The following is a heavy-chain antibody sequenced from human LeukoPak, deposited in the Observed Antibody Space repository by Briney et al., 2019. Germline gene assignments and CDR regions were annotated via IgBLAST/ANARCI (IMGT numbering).Heavy chain of an antibody. J-gene: IGHJ4*02. V-gene: IGHV3-23*01. CDR1: EITFSNYD. CDR2: ISSTGGNT. Sequence: PGGSLRLSCEVSEITFSNYDMSWVRQAPGKGLEWISGISSTGGNTYYADSVQGRFTISRDNSKNTMHLQMNSLRADDTAVYYCATHSGYDFYFDYWGQGTVVTVSS. D-gene: IGHD5-12*01. CDR3: ATHSGYDFYFDY.